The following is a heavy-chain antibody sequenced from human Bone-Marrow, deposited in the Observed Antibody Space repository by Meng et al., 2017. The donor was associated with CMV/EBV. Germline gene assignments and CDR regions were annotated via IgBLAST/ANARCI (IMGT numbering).Heavy chain of an antibody. D-gene: IGHD4-17*01. Sequence: CPVSAPSIPSRTSYWTWLRPPAGKGLEWIGRIYTSGSTQSNPSLKSRVPISLATSNNQFSLNLSSVTAADTAMYYCASLPPFGDLNYWGQGTLVTVSS. CDR1: APSIPSRTSY. J-gene: IGHJ4*02. CDR2: IYTSGST. V-gene: IGHV4-61*02. CDR3: ASLPPFGDLNY.